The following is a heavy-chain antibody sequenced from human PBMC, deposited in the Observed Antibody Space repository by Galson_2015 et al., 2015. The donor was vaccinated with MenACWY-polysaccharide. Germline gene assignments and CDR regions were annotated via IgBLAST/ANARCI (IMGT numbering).Heavy chain of an antibody. V-gene: IGHV3-23*01. D-gene: IGHD5-18*01. CDR2: ISGNGGRR. J-gene: IGHJ4*02. Sequence: SPRLCCAASGFTFSTYAMSWVRQAPGKGPEWVSFISGNGGRREYVDSVKGRFTISRDNSKNTLDLQMNSLRAEDTAVYYCAKTRGGDTASDSWGQGTLVTVSS. CDR3: AKTRGGDTASDS. CDR1: GFTFSTYA.